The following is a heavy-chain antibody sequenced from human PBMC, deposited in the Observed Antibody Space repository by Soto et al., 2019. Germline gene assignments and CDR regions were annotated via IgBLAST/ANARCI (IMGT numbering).Heavy chain of an antibody. CDR3: ARDVRLGESILWETYYFDY. D-gene: IGHD2-21*01. V-gene: IGHV1-69*08. Sequence: QVQLVQSGAEVKKPGSSVKVSCKASGGTFSSYTISWVRQAPGQGLEWMGRIIPILGIANYAQKFQGRVTITADKSTSTAYMELSSLRSEDTAVYYCARDVRLGESILWETYYFDYWGQGTLVTVSS. CDR2: IIPILGIA. CDR1: GGTFSSYT. J-gene: IGHJ4*02.